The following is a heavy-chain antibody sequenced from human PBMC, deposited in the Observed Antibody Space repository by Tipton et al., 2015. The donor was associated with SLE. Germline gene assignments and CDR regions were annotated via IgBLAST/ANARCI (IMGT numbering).Heavy chain of an antibody. CDR1: GFTFSSYA. J-gene: IGHJ4*02. CDR2: ISYDGSNK. Sequence: RSLRLSCAASGFTFSSYAMHWVRQAPGKGLEWVAVISYDGSNKYYADSVKGRFTISRDNSKNTLYLQMNALEAEDTALYYCTKDLSYWGQGTLVTVSA. CDR3: TKDLSY. V-gene: IGHV3-30*04.